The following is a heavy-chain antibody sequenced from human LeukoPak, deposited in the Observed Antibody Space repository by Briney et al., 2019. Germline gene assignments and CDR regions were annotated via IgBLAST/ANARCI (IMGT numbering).Heavy chain of an antibody. V-gene: IGHV3-48*04. Sequence: PGGSLRLSCAASGFTFSSYSMNWVRQAPGKGLEWVSYISSSSSTIYYADSVKGRFTISRDNAKNSLYLQMNSLRAEDTAVYYCARDGGIAAAGTYYYYYYMDVWGKGTTVTVSS. CDR1: GFTFSSYS. J-gene: IGHJ6*03. CDR3: ARDGGIAAAGTYYYYYYMDV. CDR2: ISSSSSTI. D-gene: IGHD6-13*01.